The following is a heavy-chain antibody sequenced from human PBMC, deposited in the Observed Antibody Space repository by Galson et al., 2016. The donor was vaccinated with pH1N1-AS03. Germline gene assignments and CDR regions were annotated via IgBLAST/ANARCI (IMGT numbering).Heavy chain of an antibody. J-gene: IGHJ4*02. D-gene: IGHD5-24*01. CDR1: GYIFTSHW. Sequence: SGAEVKKPGESLKISCKTSGYIFTSHWVAWVRHMPGKDLEWMGIIYPGDSDTRYSPSFQGQVTISADRSINTAYLQWSSLMASDTAIYYCARQVRDGYNDYFDYWGQGILVTVSS. V-gene: IGHV5-51*01. CDR3: ARQVRDGYNDYFDY. CDR2: IYPGDSDT.